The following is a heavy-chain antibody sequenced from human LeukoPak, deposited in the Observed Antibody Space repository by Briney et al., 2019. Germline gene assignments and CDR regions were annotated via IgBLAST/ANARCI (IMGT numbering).Heavy chain of an antibody. D-gene: IGHD3-22*01. J-gene: IGHJ4*02. V-gene: IGHV3-21*01. CDR3: ASSLKTYYYDSSGYPPDY. CDR1: GFTFSSYS. Sequence: GRSLRLSCAASGFTFSSYSMNWVRQAPGKGLEWVSSISSSSSYIYSADPVKGRFTISRENAKNSLYLQMNSLRAEDTAVYYCASSLKTYYYDSSGYPPDYWGQGTLVTVSS. CDR2: ISSSSSYI.